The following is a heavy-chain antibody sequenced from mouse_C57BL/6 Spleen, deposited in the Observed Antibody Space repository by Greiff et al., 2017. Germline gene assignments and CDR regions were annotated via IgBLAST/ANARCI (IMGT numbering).Heavy chain of an antibody. D-gene: IGHD1-1*01. V-gene: IGHV1-42*01. CDR1: GYSFTGYY. CDR3: ARLYYGRYFDY. Sequence: VQLKESGPELVKPGASVKISCKASGYSFTGYYMNWVKQSPEKSLEWIGEINPSTGGTTYNQKFKAKATLTVDKSSSTAYMQLKSLTSEDSAVYYCARLYYGRYFDYWGQGTTLTVSS. J-gene: IGHJ2*01. CDR2: INPSTGGT.